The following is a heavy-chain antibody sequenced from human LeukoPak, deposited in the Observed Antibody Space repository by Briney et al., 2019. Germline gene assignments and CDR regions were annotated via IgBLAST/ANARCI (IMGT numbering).Heavy chain of an antibody. J-gene: IGHJ6*02. Sequence: ASVKVSCKASGYTFTSYDINWVRQATGQGLEWVGWMNPNSGNTGFTQRFQGRVTMTSNTSISTAYMELSSLRSEDTAVYYCARGYSFYNPMDVWGQGTTVTVSS. CDR1: GYTFTSYD. CDR2: MNPNSGNT. V-gene: IGHV1-8*01. D-gene: IGHD5-18*01. CDR3: ARGYSFYNPMDV.